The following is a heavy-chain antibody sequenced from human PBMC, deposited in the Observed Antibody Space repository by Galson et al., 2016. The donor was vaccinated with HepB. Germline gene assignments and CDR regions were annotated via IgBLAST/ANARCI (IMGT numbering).Heavy chain of an antibody. D-gene: IGHD1-7*01. CDR3: ARRKNYAPDY. J-gene: IGHJ4*02. V-gene: IGHV5-51*01. CDR2: IYPGDSDT. Sequence: QSGAEVKKPGKSLKISCKASGYSFTTYWIGWVRQVPGKGLGWVGIIYPGDSDTRYSPSFQGQVTISADRSISTAYLQWSSLKASDTAMYYCARRKNYAPDYWGQGTLVTVSS. CDR1: GYSFTTYW.